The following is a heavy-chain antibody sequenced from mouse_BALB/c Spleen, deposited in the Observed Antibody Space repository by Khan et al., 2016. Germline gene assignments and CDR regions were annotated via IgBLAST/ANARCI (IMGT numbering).Heavy chain of an antibody. CDR2: INPGSGGN. V-gene: IGHV1-54*01. CDR3: ARGYDWYFDG. CDR1: GYALTNYL. J-gene: IGHJ1*01. Sequence: QVQLKQSGAELVRPGTSVKVSCKASGYALTNYLIAWVKQRPGQGLEWIGVINPGSGGNNYNEQFKGQATLTADKSSSTAYMQLSSLTSDDSAVYFCARGYDWYFDGWGAGTTVTISS. D-gene: IGHD2-14*01.